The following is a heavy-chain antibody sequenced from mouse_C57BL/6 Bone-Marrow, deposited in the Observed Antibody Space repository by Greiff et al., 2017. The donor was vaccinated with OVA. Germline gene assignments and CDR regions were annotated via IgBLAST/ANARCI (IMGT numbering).Heavy chain of an antibody. Sequence: QVQLQQSGAELVKPGASVKLSCKASGYTFTSYWMHWVKQRPGQGLEWIGMIHPNSGSTKYNEKFKSKATLTVDKSSSTAYMQLGSLTSEDSAVYYCARWGIFYAMDYWGQGTSVTVSS. V-gene: IGHV1-64*01. CDR2: IHPNSGST. CDR3: ARWGIFYAMDY. J-gene: IGHJ4*01. CDR1: GYTFTSYW.